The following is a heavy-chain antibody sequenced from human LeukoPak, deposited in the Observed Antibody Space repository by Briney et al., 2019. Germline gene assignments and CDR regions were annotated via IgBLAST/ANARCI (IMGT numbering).Heavy chain of an antibody. V-gene: IGHV1-69*05. CDR1: AGTFSSYA. Sequence: SVTVSFKASAGTFSSYAISWVRQAPGQGLEWMGGISPIFGTANYAQKFQGRVTITTDESTSTAYMELSSQRSEDTAVYYCARRYYYDSSGYSTWGQGTLVTVSS. D-gene: IGHD3-22*01. CDR3: ARRYYYDSSGYST. CDR2: ISPIFGTA. J-gene: IGHJ5*02.